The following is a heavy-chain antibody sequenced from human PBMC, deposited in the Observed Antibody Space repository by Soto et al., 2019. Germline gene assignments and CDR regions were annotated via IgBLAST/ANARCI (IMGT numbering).Heavy chain of an antibody. J-gene: IGHJ4*02. D-gene: IGHD4-4*01. CDR3: AKDYYRGDYSNYEVDY. Sequence: GGSLRLSCAASGFTFSSYGMHWVRQAPGKGLEWVAVISYDGSNKYYADSVKGRFTISRDNSKNTLYLQMNSLRAEDTAVYYCAKDYYRGDYSNYEVDYWGQGTLVTVSS. CDR2: ISYDGSNK. CDR1: GFTFSSYG. V-gene: IGHV3-30*18.